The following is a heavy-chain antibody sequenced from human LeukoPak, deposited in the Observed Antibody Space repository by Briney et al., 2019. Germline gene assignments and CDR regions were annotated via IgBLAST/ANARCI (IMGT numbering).Heavy chain of an antibody. CDR2: ISGSGGST. D-gene: IGHD5-18*01. CDR1: GFTFSSYA. Sequence: PGGALRLSCAAPGFTFSSYAMSWVRQAPGKGLEWVSDISGSGGSTFYADSVKGRFTISRDNSKNTLYLQMNSLRAEDTAVYYGANGYDTEAFDIWGQGTMVTVSS. CDR3: ANGYDTEAFDI. J-gene: IGHJ3*02. V-gene: IGHV3-23*01.